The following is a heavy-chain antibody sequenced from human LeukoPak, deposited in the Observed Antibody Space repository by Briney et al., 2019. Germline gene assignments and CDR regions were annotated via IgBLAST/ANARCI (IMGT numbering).Heavy chain of an antibody. J-gene: IGHJ4*02. CDR2: ISGSGGST. D-gene: IGHD2-2*01. CDR1: GFTFSSYA. Sequence: QAGGSLRLSCAASGFTFSSYAMSWVRQAPGKGLEWVSAISGSGGSTYYADSVKGRFTISRDNSKNTLYLQMNSLRAEDTAVYYCAKGWVIVVVPAAHDYWGQGTLVTVSS. CDR3: AKGWVIVVVPAAHDY. V-gene: IGHV3-23*01.